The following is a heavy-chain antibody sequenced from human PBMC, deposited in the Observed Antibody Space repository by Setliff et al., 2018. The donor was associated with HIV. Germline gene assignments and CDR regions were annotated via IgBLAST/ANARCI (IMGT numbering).Heavy chain of an antibody. J-gene: IGHJ4*02. V-gene: IGHV3-33*08. D-gene: IGHD3-9*01. CDR2: IWYDGSNK. CDR3: ARAPGDILTAYFGGLDY. Sequence: PGGSLRLSCVASGFTFSNYWMHWVRQAPGKGLEWVAFIWYDGSNKEYADSVKGRFTISRDNSKNTLYLQMSSLRANDTAIYYCARAPGDILTAYFGGLDYWGQGALVTVSS. CDR1: GFTFSNYW.